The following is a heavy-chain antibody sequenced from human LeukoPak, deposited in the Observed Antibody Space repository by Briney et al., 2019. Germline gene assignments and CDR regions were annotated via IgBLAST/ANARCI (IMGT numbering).Heavy chain of an antibody. V-gene: IGHV4-30-4*01. CDR2: IYYSGST. CDR3: ARVSAMVTIDY. Sequence: PSETLSLTCTVSGGSISSGDYYWSWIRQPPGKGLEWIGYIYYSGSTYYNPSLKSRVTISVDTSKNQFSLKLSSVTAADTAVYYCARVSAMVTIDYWGQGTLVPVSS. D-gene: IGHD5-18*01. J-gene: IGHJ4*02. CDR1: GGSISSGDYY.